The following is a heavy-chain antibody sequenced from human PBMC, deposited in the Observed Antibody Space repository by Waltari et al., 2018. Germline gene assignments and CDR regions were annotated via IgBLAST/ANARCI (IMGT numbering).Heavy chain of an antibody. V-gene: IGHV3-7*01. CDR1: GFTFSSYW. CDR3: AREGRGLWQWELPYYYYYGMDV. CDR2: IKQDGSEK. J-gene: IGHJ6*02. Sequence: EVQLVESGGGLVQPGGSLRLSCAASGFTFSSYWMSWVRQAPGKGLEWVANIKQDGSEKYYVESGNGRFTIARDNAKNTLYLKMNSLRAEDTAVYYCAREGRGLWQWELPYYYYYGMDVWGQGTTVTVSS. D-gene: IGHD1-26*01.